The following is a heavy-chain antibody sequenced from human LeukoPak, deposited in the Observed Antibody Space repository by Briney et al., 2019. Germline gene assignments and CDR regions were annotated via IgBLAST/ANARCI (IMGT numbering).Heavy chain of an antibody. CDR2: IKQDGSET. CDR1: GFTFSSYD. CDR3: ARVRGPLLTYPDDAFDI. V-gene: IGHV3-7*01. Sequence: GGSLRLSCAASGFTFSSYDMHWVRQVPGKGLEWVANIKQDGSETKYVDFVKGRFTISRDNAEKSLYLQMNSLRAEDTALYYCARVRGPLLTYPDDAFDIWGQGTMVTVSS. D-gene: IGHD2-21*02. J-gene: IGHJ3*02.